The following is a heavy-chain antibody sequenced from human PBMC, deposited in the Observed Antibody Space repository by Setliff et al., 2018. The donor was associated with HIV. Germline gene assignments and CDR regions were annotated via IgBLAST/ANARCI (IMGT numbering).Heavy chain of an antibody. CDR2: INHSRST. CDR3: ASRLPLSSGSAFAY. V-gene: IGHV4-39*01. CDR1: GGSISTSSHS. Sequence: SETLSLTCTVSGGSISTSSHSWGWIRQSPGKGLEWVGHINHSRSTFYNPSLKNRVTMSIDTSKDQFSLKLTSVTAADTSVYFCASRLPLSSGSAFAYWGQGTLVTVSS. D-gene: IGHD3-10*01. J-gene: IGHJ4*02.